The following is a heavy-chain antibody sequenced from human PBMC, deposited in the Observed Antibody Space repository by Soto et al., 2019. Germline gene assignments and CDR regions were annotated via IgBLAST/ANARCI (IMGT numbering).Heavy chain of an antibody. D-gene: IGHD3-16*02. CDR3: ARQVYDYVWGSYRKGGWFDP. J-gene: IGHJ5*02. Sequence: TLCLTGTVSGGSISSGDYYWSWIRQPPGKGLEWIGSIYYSGSTYYTPSLKSRVTISVDTSKNQFSLKLSSVTAADTAVYYCARQVYDYVWGSYRKGGWFDPWGQGTLVTVSS. V-gene: IGHV4-30-4*01. CDR2: IYYSGST. CDR1: GGSISSGDYY.